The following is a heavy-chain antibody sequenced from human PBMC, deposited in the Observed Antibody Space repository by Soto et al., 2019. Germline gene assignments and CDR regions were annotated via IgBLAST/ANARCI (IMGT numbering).Heavy chain of an antibody. V-gene: IGHV3-23*01. Sequence: GGSLRLSCAASGFPFNTYAMNWVRQAPGKGLEWVSVISGSGDDTYYADTVKGRFTISRDNSKNTLFLQMDSLRPEVTAIYYCAKGGTTGTTNCHFWYFDLWGRGTLVTVSS. CDR3: AKGGTTGTTNCHFWYFDL. J-gene: IGHJ2*01. CDR1: GFPFNTYA. D-gene: IGHD1-1*01. CDR2: ISGSGDDT.